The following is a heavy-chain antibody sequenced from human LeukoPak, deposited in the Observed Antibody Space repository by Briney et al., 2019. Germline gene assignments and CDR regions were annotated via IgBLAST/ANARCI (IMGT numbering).Heavy chain of an antibody. CDR2: IYPGDSDT. Sequence: GESLKISCKGSGYSFTSYWIGWVRQMPGKGLEWMGIIYPGDSDTRYSPSFQGQVTISADKSISTAYLQWSSLKASDTAMYYCARPNALRAYYYDSSGSQWGYAFDIWGQGTMVTVSS. CDR3: ARPNALRAYYYDSSGSQWGYAFDI. J-gene: IGHJ3*02. CDR1: GYSFTSYW. D-gene: IGHD3-22*01. V-gene: IGHV5-51*01.